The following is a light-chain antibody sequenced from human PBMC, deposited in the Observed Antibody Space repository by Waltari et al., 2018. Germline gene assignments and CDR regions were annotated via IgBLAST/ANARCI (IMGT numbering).Light chain of an antibody. CDR1: SNNVGHQG. CDR3: SAWDSSLSAWV. J-gene: IGLJ3*02. CDR2: RNN. V-gene: IGLV10-54*04. Sequence: QAGLTQPPSVSRGLRQTATLTCTGNSNNVGHQGAAWLQQHQGHPPTLLSYRNNNRPSGISERISAARSGNKDSLTITGLQPEDEADYYCSAWDSSLSAWVLGGGTKLTVL.